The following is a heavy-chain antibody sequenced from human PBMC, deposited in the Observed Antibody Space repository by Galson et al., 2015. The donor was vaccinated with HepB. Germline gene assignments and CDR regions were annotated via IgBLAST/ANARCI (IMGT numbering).Heavy chain of an antibody. J-gene: IGHJ6*03. D-gene: IGHD6-19*01. V-gene: IGHV4-61*02. CDR1: GGSISSGVYY. CDR2: IYTSGST. CDR3: AAGYSSGWFRNMDV. Sequence: TLSLTCTVSGGSISSGVYYWNWIRQPAGKGLEWIGRIYTSGSTNYNPSLKSRVTMSVDTSKNQFSLKLSSVTAADTAVYYCAAGYSSGWFRNMDVWGKGTTVTVSS.